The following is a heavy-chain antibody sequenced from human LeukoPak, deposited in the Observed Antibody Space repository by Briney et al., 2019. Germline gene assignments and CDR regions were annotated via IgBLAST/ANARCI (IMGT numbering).Heavy chain of an antibody. J-gene: IGHJ4*02. CDR2: ISGSGSMI. CDR3: ARDPDMVY. D-gene: IGHD3-10*01. CDR1: GFTFSSYE. V-gene: IGHV3-48*03. Sequence: GGSLRLSCAASGFTFSSYEMNWGRQAPGKGLEWGSYISGSGSMIYYADSVKGRFTISRDNAKNSLYLQMNSLRGEDTAVYYCARDPDMVYWGQGTLVTVSS.